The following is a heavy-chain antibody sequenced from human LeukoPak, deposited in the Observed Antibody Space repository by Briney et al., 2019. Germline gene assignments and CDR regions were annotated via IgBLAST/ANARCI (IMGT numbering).Heavy chain of an antibody. CDR2: IKHDESET. CDR1: RFTISSRW. V-gene: IGHV3-7*01. CDR3: ARGPTDFDASDI. J-gene: IGHJ3*02. Sequence: PGGSLRLSCAASRFTISSRWMSWVRQVPGKGLESVAHIKHDESETYYVDTVRGRFIISRDNAKNSLYLQMNSLRVEDTAVYHCARGPTDFDASDIWGHGALVTVSS.